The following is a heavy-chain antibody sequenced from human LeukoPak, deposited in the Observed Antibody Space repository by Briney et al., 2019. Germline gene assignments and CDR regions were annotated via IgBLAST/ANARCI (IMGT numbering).Heavy chain of an antibody. CDR3: AKGAQWELPLDY. CDR1: GFTFSIYA. D-gene: IGHD1-26*01. CDR2: ITGSGGST. J-gene: IGHJ4*02. Sequence: PGGSLRLSCAASGFTFSIYAMTWVRQTPGKGLEWVSTITGSGGSTYYADSVKGRFTISRDNSKNTLYLQMNSLRADDTAVYYCAKGAQWELPLDYWGQGTLVTVSS. V-gene: IGHV3-23*01.